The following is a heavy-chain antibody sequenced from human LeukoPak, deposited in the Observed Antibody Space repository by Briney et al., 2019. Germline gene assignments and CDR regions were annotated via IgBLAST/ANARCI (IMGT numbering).Heavy chain of an antibody. D-gene: IGHD6-19*01. Sequence: GGSLRLSCSASGFTFSSYAMHWVRQAPGKGLEYVSAISSNGGSTYYADSVKGRFTISRDNSKNTLYLQMGSLRAEDTAVYYCVKAAVAGTIYFDYWGQGTLVTVSS. J-gene: IGHJ4*02. CDR3: VKAAVAGTIYFDY. V-gene: IGHV3-64D*06. CDR2: ISSNGGST. CDR1: GFTFSSYA.